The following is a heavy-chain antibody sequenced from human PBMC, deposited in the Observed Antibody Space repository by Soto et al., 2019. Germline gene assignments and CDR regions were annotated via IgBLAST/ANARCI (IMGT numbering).Heavy chain of an antibody. Sequence: PTVTLALTCAVYGGSFSGYYWSWIRQHPGKGLEWIGEINHSVSTNYNPSLKSRVTISVYTSKNQFSLKLSSVTAADTAVYYCARATLDIVATTLCEEWGKRTRVIASS. CDR1: GGSFSGYY. D-gene: IGHD5-12*01. J-gene: IGHJ1*01. CDR3: ARATLDIVATTLCEE. CDR2: INHSVST. V-gene: IGHV4-34*01.